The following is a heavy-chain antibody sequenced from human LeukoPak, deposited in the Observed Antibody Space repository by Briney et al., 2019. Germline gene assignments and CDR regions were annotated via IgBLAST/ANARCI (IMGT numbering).Heavy chain of an antibody. CDR1: GFTFRNAW. CDR2: IKSKADGGTA. V-gene: IGHV3-15*01. D-gene: IGHD2-2*01. J-gene: IGHJ3*02. Sequence: GSLRLSCAASGFTFRNAWMNWVRQAPGKGLEWLGRIKSKADGGTADYAAPVKGRITISRDDSKNTLYLQINSLRTDDTALYYCTTRTWADGFDIWGQGTMLTVSS. CDR3: TTRTWADGFDI.